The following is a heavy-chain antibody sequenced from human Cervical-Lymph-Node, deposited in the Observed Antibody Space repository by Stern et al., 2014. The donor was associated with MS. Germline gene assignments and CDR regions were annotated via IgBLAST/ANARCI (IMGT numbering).Heavy chain of an antibody. CDR1: GYTLTNHY. D-gene: IGHD2-15*01. V-gene: IGHV1-46*01. CDR3: TRDIAAAATGFDY. Sequence: DQLVESGAAVKKPGTSVKVSCKASGYTLTNHYIHWVRQAPGQGLEWMGIVSPTSGTTAYAQRFQGRVTMTRDMSTNTFYLDLSSLTSEDTAVYFCTRDIAAAATGFDYWGQGTLVTVSS. CDR2: VSPTSGTT. J-gene: IGHJ4*02.